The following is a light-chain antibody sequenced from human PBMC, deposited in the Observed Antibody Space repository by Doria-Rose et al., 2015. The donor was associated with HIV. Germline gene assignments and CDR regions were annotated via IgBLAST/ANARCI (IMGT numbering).Light chain of an antibody. CDR3: QQYYDTPS. V-gene: IGKV4-1*01. J-gene: IGKJ3*01. CDR1: QSLLYTSKNY. CDR2: WAS. Sequence: DIQLTQSPESLGMSLGERATFNCRSNQSLLYTSKNYLAWYQQKPGQPPKLLIYWASTRQSGVPARFSGSGSGTDFTLTISSLEAEDVAVYHCQQYYDTPSFGPGTTVGIK.